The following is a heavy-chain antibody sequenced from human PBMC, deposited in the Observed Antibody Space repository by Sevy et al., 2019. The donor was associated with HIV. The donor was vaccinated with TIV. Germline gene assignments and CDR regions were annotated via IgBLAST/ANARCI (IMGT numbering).Heavy chain of an antibody. V-gene: IGHV4-30-2*01. Sequence: SDTLSLTCAVSGGSLSSGAYSWSWIRQPPGKGLEWIGCLYHSGSTYYNPSLKSRVTISVDRSKNQFSLKLSSVTAADTAVYYCARVSGNSEWGYYFDSWGQGTLVTVSS. CDR2: LYHSGST. CDR1: GGSLSSGAYS. CDR3: ARVSGNSEWGYYFDS. J-gene: IGHJ4*02. D-gene: IGHD2-15*01.